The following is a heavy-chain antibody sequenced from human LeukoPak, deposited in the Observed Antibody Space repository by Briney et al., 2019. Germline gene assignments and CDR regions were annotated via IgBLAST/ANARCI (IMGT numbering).Heavy chain of an antibody. CDR1: GGSISSYY. V-gene: IGHV4-59*01. CDR2: IYYSGST. J-gene: IGHJ5*02. CDR3: ARGITSGLLWFGESANWFDP. D-gene: IGHD3-10*01. Sequence: SETLSLTCTVSGGSISSYYWSWIRQPPGKGLEWIGYIYYSGSTNYNPSLKSRVTISVDTSKNQCYPKLSSVTAADTAVYYCARGITSGLLWFGESANWFDPWGQGTLVTVSS.